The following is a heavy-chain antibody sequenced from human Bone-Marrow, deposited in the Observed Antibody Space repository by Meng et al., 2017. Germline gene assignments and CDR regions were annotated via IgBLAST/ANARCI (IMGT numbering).Heavy chain of an antibody. CDR2: ISYDGSNK. Sequence: GGSLRPSCAVSGFTFSSYAMHWVSQAPGKGLEWVAVISYDGSNKYYADSVKGRFTISRDNSKNTLYLQMNSLRAEDTAVYYCARNTVGSSSWYGSLYYYYGMDVWGQGTTVTVSS. CDR3: ARNTVGSSSWYGSLYYYYGMDV. J-gene: IGHJ6*02. CDR1: GFTFSSYA. V-gene: IGHV3-30*04. D-gene: IGHD6-13*01.